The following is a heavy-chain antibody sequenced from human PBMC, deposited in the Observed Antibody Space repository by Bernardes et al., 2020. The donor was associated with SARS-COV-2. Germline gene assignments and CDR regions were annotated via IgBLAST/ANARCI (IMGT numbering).Heavy chain of an antibody. CDR3: ARSPGGTMILPNYFDY. J-gene: IGHJ4*02. D-gene: IGHD3-22*01. CDR2: IYHSGST. Sequence: SEPLSLTCAVSGGSISSVAYSWSWILQPPGKGLEWIGYIYHSGSTYYNPSLKRRVTISVDRSKNQFSLKLTSVTAADTAVYYCARSPGGTMILPNYFDYWGQGTLVTVSS. V-gene: IGHV4-30-2*01. CDR1: GGSISSVAYS.